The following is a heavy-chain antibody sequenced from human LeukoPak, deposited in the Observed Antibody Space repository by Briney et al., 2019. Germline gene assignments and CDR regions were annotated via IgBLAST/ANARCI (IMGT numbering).Heavy chain of an antibody. V-gene: IGHV1-69*05. CDR3: ARDLAVAGLTYYYYYMDV. CDR1: GGTFSSYA. D-gene: IGHD6-19*01. Sequence: ASVKVSCKASGGTFSSYAISRVRQAPGQGLEWMGRIIPIFGTANYAQKFQGRVTITTDESTSTAYMELSSLRSEDTAVYYCARDLAVAGLTYYYYYMDVWGKGTTVTVSS. J-gene: IGHJ6*03. CDR2: IIPIFGTA.